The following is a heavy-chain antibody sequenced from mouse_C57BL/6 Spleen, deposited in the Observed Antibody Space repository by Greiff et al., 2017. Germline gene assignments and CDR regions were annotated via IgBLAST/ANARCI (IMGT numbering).Heavy chain of an antibody. Sequence: EVKLQQSGPELVKPGASVKISCKASGYTFTDYYMNWVKQSHGKSLEWIGDINPNNGGTSYNQKFKGKATLTVDKSSSTAYMERRSLTSEDSAVYDCARGGYYYAMDYWGQGTSVTVSS. V-gene: IGHV1-26*01. CDR3: ARGGYYYAMDY. J-gene: IGHJ4*01. CDR2: INPNNGGT. CDR1: GYTFTDYY.